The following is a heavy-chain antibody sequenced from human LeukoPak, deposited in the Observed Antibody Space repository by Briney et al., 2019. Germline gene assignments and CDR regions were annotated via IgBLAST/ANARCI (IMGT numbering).Heavy chain of an antibody. Sequence: SETLSRTCTVSGGSISSYYWSWIRQPAGKGLEWIGRIYTSGSTNYNPSLKSRVTMSVDTSKNQFSLKLSSVTAADTAVYYCARRGGRGGQYYFDYWGQGTLVTVSS. CDR2: IYTSGST. D-gene: IGHD3-10*01. J-gene: IGHJ4*02. CDR3: ARRGGRGGQYYFDY. V-gene: IGHV4-4*07. CDR1: GGSISSYY.